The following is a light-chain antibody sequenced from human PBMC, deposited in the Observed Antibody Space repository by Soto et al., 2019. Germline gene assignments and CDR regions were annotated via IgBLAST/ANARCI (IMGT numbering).Light chain of an antibody. CDR2: DAS. Sequence: DIQMTQSPSTLSASVGDRVTITCRASQSVYNWLAWYQQKPGKAHKLLIYDASTLESGVPSRFSGSGSGAEFTLTISSLQPDDFATYYCQQYNSYLWTFGLGTKVDIK. J-gene: IGKJ1*01. CDR3: QQYNSYLWT. V-gene: IGKV1-5*01. CDR1: QSVYNW.